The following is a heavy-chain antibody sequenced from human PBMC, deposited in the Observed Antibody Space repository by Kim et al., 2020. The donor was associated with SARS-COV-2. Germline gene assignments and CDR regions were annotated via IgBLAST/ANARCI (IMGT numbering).Heavy chain of an antibody. CDR3: ARDFWPIVVVPAARGDYGMDV. Sequence: SVKVSCKASGGTFSSYAISWVRQAPGQGLEWMGGIIPIFGTANYAQKFQGRVTITADESTSTAYMELSSLRSEDTAVYYCARDFWPIVVVPAARGDYGMDVWGQGTTVTVSS. D-gene: IGHD2-2*01. V-gene: IGHV1-69*13. CDR2: IIPIFGTA. CDR1: GGTFSSYA. J-gene: IGHJ6*02.